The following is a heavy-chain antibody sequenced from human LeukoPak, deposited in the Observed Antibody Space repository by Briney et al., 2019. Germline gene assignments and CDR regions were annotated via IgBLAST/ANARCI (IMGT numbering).Heavy chain of an antibody. CDR2: ISSSGSPI. V-gene: IGHV3-11*04. CDR3: VRAVPTTILGAFDI. J-gene: IGHJ3*02. Sequence: GGSLRLSCAASGFTFSDYYMSWIRQAPGKGLEWVSYISSSGSPIYYADSVKGRFTISRDNAKNSLYLQMNSLRAEDTAVYYCVRAVPTTILGAFDIWGQGTMVTVSS. CDR1: GFTFSDYY. D-gene: IGHD2-2*02.